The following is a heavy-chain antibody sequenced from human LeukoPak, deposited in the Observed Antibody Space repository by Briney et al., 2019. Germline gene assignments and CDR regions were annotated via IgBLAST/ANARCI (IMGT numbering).Heavy chain of an antibody. CDR2: ISAYNGNT. Sequence: ASVKVSCKASGYTFTSYGISWVRQAPGQGLEWMGWISAYNGNTNYAQKLQGRVTMTTDTSTSTAYMELRSLRSDDTAVYYCAREGRDIVVVPLLYYMDVWGKGTTVTVSS. CDR3: AREGRDIVVVPLLYYMDV. J-gene: IGHJ6*03. D-gene: IGHD2-2*01. V-gene: IGHV1-18*01. CDR1: GYTFTSYG.